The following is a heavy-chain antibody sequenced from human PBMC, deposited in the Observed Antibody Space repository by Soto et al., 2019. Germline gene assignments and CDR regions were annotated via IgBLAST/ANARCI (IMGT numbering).Heavy chain of an antibody. CDR3: ARIEAAGTVCDY. D-gene: IGHD6-13*01. J-gene: IGHJ4*02. V-gene: IGHV3-30-3*01. CDR2: IPYDGSNK. CDR1: GFTFSSYS. Sequence: GRPLLHSCPASGFTFSSYSMHRVSKAPGKGLEWVTVIPYDGSNKYYADSVKGRFTISRDNSKNTLYLQMNSLRAEDTALYYCARIEAAGTVCDYWGQETLFTVSS.